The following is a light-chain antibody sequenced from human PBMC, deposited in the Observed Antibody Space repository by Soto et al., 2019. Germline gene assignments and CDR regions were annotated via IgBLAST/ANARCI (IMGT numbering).Light chain of an antibody. V-gene: IGKV1-8*01. Sequence: AIRLTQSPSSLTASTGDRVTITCRASQSVSTYLAWYQQKSGKAPKLLVYAASTLQSGVPSRFSGSGSGSDFSLTISCLQSEDFATYYCQHYYTYPYSFGQGTKLESK. CDR3: QHYYTYPYS. J-gene: IGKJ2*03. CDR2: AAS. CDR1: QSVSTY.